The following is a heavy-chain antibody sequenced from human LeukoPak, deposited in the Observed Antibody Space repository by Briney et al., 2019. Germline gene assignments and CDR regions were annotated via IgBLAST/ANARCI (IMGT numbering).Heavy chain of an antibody. V-gene: IGHV3-21*01. Sequence: PRGSLRLSCAASGFTFSSYSMNWVRQAPGKGLEWVSPISSSSSYIYYADSVKGRFTISRDNAKNSLYLQMNGLRAEDTAVYYCARAASSSSALSYGGQGTLVTVS. J-gene: IGHJ4*02. CDR2: ISSSSSYI. D-gene: IGHD6-6*01. CDR3: ARAASSSSALSY. CDR1: GFTFSSYS.